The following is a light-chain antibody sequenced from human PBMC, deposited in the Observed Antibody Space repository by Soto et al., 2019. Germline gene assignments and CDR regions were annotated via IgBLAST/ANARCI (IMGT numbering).Light chain of an antibody. V-gene: IGLV2-11*01. CDR2: DVT. CDR1: SSDIGGFNY. J-gene: IGLJ1*01. CDR3: CSYAGSYTFV. Sequence: QSALTQPRSVSGSPGQSVTISCTGTSSDIGGFNYVSWYQQHPGKVPKLMIYDVTKRPSGVPDRFSPSKSGNTASLTISGLQAEDEADYYCCSYAGSYTFVFGTGTKVTVL.